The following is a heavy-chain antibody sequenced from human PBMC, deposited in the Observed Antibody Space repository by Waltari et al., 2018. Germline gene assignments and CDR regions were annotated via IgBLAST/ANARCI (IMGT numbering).Heavy chain of an antibody. D-gene: IGHD1-26*01. CDR2: VYYSGTT. J-gene: IGHJ4*02. CDR1: GDSISSSYYY. CDR3: ARRRENRKVGFLIDY. V-gene: IGHV4-39*01. Sequence: QLQLQESGPGLVKPSETLSLTCTVSGDSISSSYYYWEWIRQPPGKGLEWIGSVYYSGTTYYNPSLKSRGTLSVDTPKNKFSLRLNSVTAADTAVYYCARRRENRKVGFLIDYWGPGTLVTVSS.